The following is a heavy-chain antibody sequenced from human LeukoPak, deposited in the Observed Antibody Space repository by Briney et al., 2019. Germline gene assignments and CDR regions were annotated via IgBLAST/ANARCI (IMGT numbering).Heavy chain of an antibody. J-gene: IGHJ4*02. CDR3: ARGGSDYGPFDY. D-gene: IGHD4-17*01. CDR2: ISYDGSNK. Sequence: GGSLRLSCAASGFTFSSYAMLWVRQAPGKGLEWVAVISYDGSNKYYADSVKGRFTTSRDNSKNTLYLQMNSLRAEDTAVYYCARGGSDYGPFDYWGQGTLVTVSS. CDR1: GFTFSSYA. V-gene: IGHV3-30-3*01.